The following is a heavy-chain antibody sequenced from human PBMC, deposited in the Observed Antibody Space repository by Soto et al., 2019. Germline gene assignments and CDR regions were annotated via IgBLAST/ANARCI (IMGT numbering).Heavy chain of an antibody. D-gene: IGHD3-22*01. J-gene: IGHJ4*02. Sequence: SETLSFTCTVSGGSISSYYWSWIRQPPGKGLEWIGYIYYSGSTNYNPSLKSRVTISVDTSKNQFSLKLSSVTAADTAVYYCARGAAYYYDSSGYSPVFDYWGQGTLVTVSS. CDR2: IYYSGST. V-gene: IGHV4-59*12. CDR3: ARGAAYYYDSSGYSPVFDY. CDR1: GGSISSYY.